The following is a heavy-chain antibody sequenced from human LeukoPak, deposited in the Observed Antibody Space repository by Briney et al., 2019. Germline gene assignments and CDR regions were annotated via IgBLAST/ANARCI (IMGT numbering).Heavy chain of an antibody. CDR3: ARGRPYYYDSSGYYYVLL. CDR1: GYTFTSYD. CDR2: MNPNSGNT. D-gene: IGHD3-22*01. V-gene: IGHV1-8*01. Sequence: ASVKVSCKASGYTFTSYDINWVRQATGQGLEWMGWMNPNSGNTGYAQKFQGRVTMTRNTSISTAYMELSSLRSEDTAVYYCARGRPYYYDSSGYYYVLLWGQGTLVTVSS. J-gene: IGHJ4*02.